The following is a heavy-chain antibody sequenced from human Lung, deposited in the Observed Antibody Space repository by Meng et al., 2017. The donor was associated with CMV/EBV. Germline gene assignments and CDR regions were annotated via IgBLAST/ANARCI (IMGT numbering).Heavy chain of an antibody. CDR1: GFTFDDYT. D-gene: IGHD4-11*01. CDR2: ISWDGGST. Sequence: GGSLRLSCAASGFTFDDYTMHWVRQAPGKGLEWVSLISWDGGSTYYADSVKGRFTISRDNSKNSLYLQMNSLRTEDTALYYCAKDRAQDLAAGYSNYEFDYWGQGTXVTVSS. J-gene: IGHJ4*02. CDR3: AKDRAQDLAAGYSNYEFDY. V-gene: IGHV3-43*01.